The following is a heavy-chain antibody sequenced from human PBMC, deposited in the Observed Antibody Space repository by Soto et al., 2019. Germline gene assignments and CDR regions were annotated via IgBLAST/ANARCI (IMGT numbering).Heavy chain of an antibody. J-gene: IGHJ4*02. CDR2: IIPIFGTA. CDR3: ARDSYHYYYDSSGTLGY. Sequence: SVKVSCKASGGTFSSYAISWVRQAPGQGLEWMGGIIPIFGTANYAQKFQGRVTITADESTSTAYMELSSLRSEDTAVYYCARDSYHYYYDSSGTLGYWGQGTLVTVCS. CDR1: GGTFSSYA. D-gene: IGHD3-22*01. V-gene: IGHV1-69*13.